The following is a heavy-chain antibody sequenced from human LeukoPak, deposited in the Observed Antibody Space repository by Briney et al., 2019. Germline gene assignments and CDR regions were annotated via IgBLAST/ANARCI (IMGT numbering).Heavy chain of an antibody. D-gene: IGHD3-22*01. J-gene: IGHJ4*02. CDR1: GYTFTSYG. Sequence: GTSVKVSCKASGYTFTSYGISWVRQAPGQGLEWMGWISAYNGNTNYAQKLQGRVTMTTDTSTSTAYMELRSLRSDDTAVYYCARDGYYDSSGYFDYWGQGTLVTVSS. CDR3: ARDGYYDSSGYFDY. CDR2: ISAYNGNT. V-gene: IGHV1-18*01.